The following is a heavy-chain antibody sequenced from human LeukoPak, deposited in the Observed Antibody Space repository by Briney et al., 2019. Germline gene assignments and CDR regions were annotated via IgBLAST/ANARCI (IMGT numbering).Heavy chain of an antibody. CDR2: ISYDGSNR. V-gene: IGHV3-30*04. CDR3: ARGLRGYCSSTSCYFNWFDP. Sequence: GGSLRLSCAASGFTFSNYAMHWVRQAPGKGLEWVAVISYDGSNRYYADSVKGRFTISRDNSKNTLYLQMNSLRAEDTAVYYCARGLRGYCSSTSCYFNWFDPWGQGTLVTVSS. D-gene: IGHD2-2*01. CDR1: GFTFSNYA. J-gene: IGHJ5*02.